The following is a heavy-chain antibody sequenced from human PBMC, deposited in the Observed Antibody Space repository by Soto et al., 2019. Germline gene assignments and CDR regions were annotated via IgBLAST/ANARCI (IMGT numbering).Heavy chain of an antibody. CDR2: ISPDNGNT. Sequence: QVQLMQSGGEVKKPGASVKVSCKASGYTFTIYGINWVRQAPGQVLEWMGWISPDNGNTNYAQKLQGRVTMTTDTSTSTAYMELRRLRSDDTAAYYCARALGYSGYAGMDVWGQGTTVTGSS. CDR3: ARALGYSGYAGMDV. CDR1: GYTFTIYG. D-gene: IGHD5-12*01. V-gene: IGHV1-18*01. J-gene: IGHJ6*02.